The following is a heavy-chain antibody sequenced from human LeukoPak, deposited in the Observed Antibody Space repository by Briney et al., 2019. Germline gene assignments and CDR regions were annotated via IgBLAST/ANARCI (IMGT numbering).Heavy chain of an antibody. CDR1: GGSICSYY. Sequence: SETLSLTCTVSGGSICSYYWSWLRQPAGQGLVWIGRIYTSGSTNYNPSLKSRVTMSVDTSKNQFSLKLSSVTAADTAVYYCATTTIRLGYWGQGTLVTVSS. CDR3: ATTTIRLGY. CDR2: IYTSGST. V-gene: IGHV4-4*07. J-gene: IGHJ4*02. D-gene: IGHD1-26*01.